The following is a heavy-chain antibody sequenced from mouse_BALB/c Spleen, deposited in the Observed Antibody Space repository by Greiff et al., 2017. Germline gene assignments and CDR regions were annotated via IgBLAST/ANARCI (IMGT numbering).Heavy chain of an antibody. CDR2: IRNKANGYTT. Sequence: EVMLVESGGGLVQPGGSLRLSCATSGFTFTDYYMSWVRQPPGKALEWLGFIRNKANGYTTEYSASVKCRFTISRDNSQSILNLQMNTLRAEYSATCSDAKEDYGSPLAYWGQGTLVTVSA. V-gene: IGHV7-3*02. CDR1: GFTFTDYY. D-gene: IGHD1-1*01. CDR3: AKEDYGSPLAY. J-gene: IGHJ3*01.